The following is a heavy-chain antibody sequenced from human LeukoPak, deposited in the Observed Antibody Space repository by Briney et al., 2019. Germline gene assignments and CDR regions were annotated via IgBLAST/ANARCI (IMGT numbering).Heavy chain of an antibody. CDR3: ARAHYLYYYASSGYYLLGAFDI. CDR1: GGTFSSYA. J-gene: IGHJ3*02. V-gene: IGHV1-69*13. CDR2: IIPIFGTA. D-gene: IGHD3-22*01. Sequence: ASVKVSCKASGGTFSSYAISWVRQAPGQGLEWIGGIIPIFGTANYAQKFQGRVTITADESTSTAYMELSSLRSDDTAVYYCARAHYLYYYASSGYYLLGAFDIWGQGTMVTVSS.